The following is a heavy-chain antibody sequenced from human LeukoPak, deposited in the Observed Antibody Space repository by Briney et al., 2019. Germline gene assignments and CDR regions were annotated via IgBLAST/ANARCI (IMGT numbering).Heavy chain of an antibody. Sequence: GGSLRLSCAASEFTFSGYSMSWVRQAPGKGLEWVSYISSSSSIIYHADSVKGRFATSRDNAKNSLYLQMNSLRDEDTAAYYCARTALTAFYYFDSWGQGTMVTVSS. V-gene: IGHV3-48*02. D-gene: IGHD2-21*02. CDR2: ISSSSSII. CDR1: EFTFSGYS. CDR3: ARTALTAFYYFDS. J-gene: IGHJ4*02.